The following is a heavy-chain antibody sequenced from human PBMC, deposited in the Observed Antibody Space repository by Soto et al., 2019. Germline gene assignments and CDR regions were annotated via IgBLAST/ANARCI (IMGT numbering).Heavy chain of an antibody. CDR2: IYSGGST. V-gene: IGHV3-53*01. CDR3: ARDNDSRRGKLAAFDI. Sequence: GGSLRLSCAASGFTVSSNYMSWVRQAPGKGLEWVSVIYSGGSTYYEDSVKGRFTISRAKSKNTLYLQMNTLRAEDTAVYYCARDNDSRRGKLAAFDIWGQGTMVTVSS. CDR1: GFTVSSNY. J-gene: IGHJ3*02. D-gene: IGHD3-22*01.